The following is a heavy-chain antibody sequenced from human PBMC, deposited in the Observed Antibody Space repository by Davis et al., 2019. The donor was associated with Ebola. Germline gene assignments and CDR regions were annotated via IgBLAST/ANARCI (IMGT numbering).Heavy chain of an antibody. J-gene: IGHJ3*02. CDR1: GYTFTRYY. CDR3: ARTIFGVAGAFDI. Sequence: AASVKVSCKASGYTFTRYYMHWVRQAPGQGLQWMGIINPSGGSTSYAQKFQGRVTMTRDTSTSTVHMELNSLRAGDTAVYYCARTIFGVAGAFDIWGQGTMVTVSS. D-gene: IGHD3-3*02. V-gene: IGHV1-46*01. CDR2: INPSGGST.